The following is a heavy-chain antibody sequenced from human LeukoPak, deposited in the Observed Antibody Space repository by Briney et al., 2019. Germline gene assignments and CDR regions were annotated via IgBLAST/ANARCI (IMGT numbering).Heavy chain of an antibody. J-gene: IGHJ5*02. CDR3: AKDLLERRFGWFDP. CDR2: ISYDGSNK. CDR1: GFTFSNFA. Sequence: PGRSLRLSCAASGFTFSNFAMPWFGQAPGKGLEGGAVISYDGSNKYYADSVKGRFTISRDNSKNTLYLQMNSLRAEDTAVYYCAKDLLERRFGWFDPWGQGTLVTVSS. D-gene: IGHD1-1*01. V-gene: IGHV3-30-3*01.